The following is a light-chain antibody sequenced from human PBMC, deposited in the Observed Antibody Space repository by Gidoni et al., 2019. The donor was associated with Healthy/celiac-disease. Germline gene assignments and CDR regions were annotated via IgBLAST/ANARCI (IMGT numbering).Light chain of an antibody. V-gene: IGLV2-14*01. J-gene: IGLJ3*02. Sequence: QSALTQPAYESGSPGQSITISCTGTSSDVGGYNDVSWYQKHPGKAPKLMIYEVSNRPSGVSNRFSGSKSGNPASLTISGLQAEDEADYYCSSYTSSSTLEFGGGTKLTV. CDR3: SSYTSSSTLE. CDR2: EVS. CDR1: SSDVGGYND.